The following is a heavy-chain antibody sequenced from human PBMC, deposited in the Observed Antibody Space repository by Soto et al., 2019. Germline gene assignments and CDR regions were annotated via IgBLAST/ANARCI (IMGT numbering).Heavy chain of an antibody. CDR3: ARDHYGPGWFDP. CDR2: ISSSSSYT. CDR1: GFTFSDYY. V-gene: IGHV3-11*05. Sequence: PGGSLRLSCAASGFTFSDYYMNWIRQAPGKGLEWVSYISSSSSYTNYADSVKGRFTISRGNAKNSLYLQMNSLRADDTAVYYCARDHYGPGWFDPWGQGTLVTVSS. J-gene: IGHJ5*02. D-gene: IGHD3-10*01.